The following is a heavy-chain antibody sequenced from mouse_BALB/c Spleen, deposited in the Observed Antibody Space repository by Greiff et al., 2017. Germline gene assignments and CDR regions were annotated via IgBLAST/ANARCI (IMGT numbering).Heavy chain of an antibody. J-gene: IGHJ4*01. Sequence: EVKLMESGGGLVQPGGSLRLSCATSGFTFTDYYMSWVRQPPGKALEWLGFIRNKANGYTTEYSASVKGRFTISRDNSQSILYLQMNTLRAEDSATYYCAREPVVATDYAMDYWGQGTSVTVSS. CDR1: GFTFTDYY. V-gene: IGHV7-3*02. CDR2: IRNKANGYTT. D-gene: IGHD1-1*01. CDR3: AREPVVATDYAMDY.